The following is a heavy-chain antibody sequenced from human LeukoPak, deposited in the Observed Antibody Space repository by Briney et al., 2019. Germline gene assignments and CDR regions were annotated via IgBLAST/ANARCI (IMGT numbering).Heavy chain of an antibody. D-gene: IGHD5-24*01. CDR2: IYYSGST. CDR3: ARFVEMALYFDY. V-gene: IGHV4-31*02. Sequence: LRLSCAASGFTFSDYYMSWIRQHPGKGLEWIGYIYYSGSTYYNPSLKSRVTISVDTSKNQFSLKLSSVTAADTAVYYCARFVEMALYFDYWGQGTLVTVSS. CDR1: GFTFSDYY. J-gene: IGHJ4*02.